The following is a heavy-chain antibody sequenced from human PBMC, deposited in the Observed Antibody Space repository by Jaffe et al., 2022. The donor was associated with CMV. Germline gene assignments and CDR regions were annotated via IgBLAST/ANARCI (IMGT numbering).Heavy chain of an antibody. CDR2: IYPGDSDT. J-gene: IGHJ6*03. Sequence: EVQLVQSGAEVKKPGESLKISCKGSGYSFTSYWIGWVRQMPGKGLEWMGIIYPGDSDTRYSPSFQGQVTISADKSISTAYLQWSSLKASDTAMYYCARRGYDSSGYYLGYYYYYMDVWGKGTTVTVSS. V-gene: IGHV5-51*01. CDR1: GYSFTSYW. CDR3: ARRGYDSSGYYLGYYYYYMDV. D-gene: IGHD3-22*01.